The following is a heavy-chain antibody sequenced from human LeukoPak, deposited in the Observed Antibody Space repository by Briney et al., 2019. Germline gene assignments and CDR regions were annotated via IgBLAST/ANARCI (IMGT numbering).Heavy chain of an antibody. V-gene: IGHV1-8*01. J-gene: IGHJ4*02. CDR3: ARRSQDIVVVVAATFEGFDY. CDR1: GYTFTSYD. Sequence: ASVKVSCKASGYTFTSYDINWVRQATGQGLEWMGWMNPNSGNTGYAQKFQGRVTMTRNTSISTAYMELSSLGSEDTAVYYCARRSQDIVVVVAATFEGFDYWGQGTLVTVSS. D-gene: IGHD2-15*01. CDR2: MNPNSGNT.